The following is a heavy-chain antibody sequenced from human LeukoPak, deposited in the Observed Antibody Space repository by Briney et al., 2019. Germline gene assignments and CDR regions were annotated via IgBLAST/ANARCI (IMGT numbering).Heavy chain of an antibody. D-gene: IGHD1-26*01. Sequence: GGSLRLSCAASGFTFSSYAMNWVRQAPGKGLEWLSAISTRGGTTYYADSVKGRFTISRDDSKNTLYLQMNSLRVEDTAVYYCAKDRWVGATISHYFDYWGQGTLVTVSS. CDR1: GFTFSSYA. CDR2: ISTRGGTT. V-gene: IGHV3-23*01. J-gene: IGHJ4*02. CDR3: AKDRWVGATISHYFDY.